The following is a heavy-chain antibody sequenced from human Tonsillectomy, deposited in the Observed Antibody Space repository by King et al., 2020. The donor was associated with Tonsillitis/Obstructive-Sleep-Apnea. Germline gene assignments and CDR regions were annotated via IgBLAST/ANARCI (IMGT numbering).Heavy chain of an antibody. D-gene: IGHD6-19*01. CDR2: VSNSGGTK. CDR3: AKAEGGIAVAGSFDY. Sequence: VQLVESGGGLVQPGGSLRLSCEVSGFTFSDYAMSWVRQAPGKGLEWVSGVSNSGGTKHYADSVKGRFTISRDNSKNSLYLQLKSLRVEDTAVYYCAKAEGGIAVAGSFDYWGQGTLVTVSS. CDR1: GFTFSDYA. V-gene: IGHV3-23*04. J-gene: IGHJ4*02.